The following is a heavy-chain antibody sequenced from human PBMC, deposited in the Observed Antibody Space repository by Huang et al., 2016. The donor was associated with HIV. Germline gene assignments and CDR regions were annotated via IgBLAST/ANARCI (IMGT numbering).Heavy chain of an antibody. CDR1: GFIFNDFV. CDR3: SPTGDDYFYYYMDV. CDR2: VRSIGLGGAS. J-gene: IGHJ6*03. Sequence: VESGGDAVQSGRSLRLSCRGSGFIFNDFVINWFRQSPRKGLEWIGLVRSIGLGGASKSAPSVKDRFSVSRDETKNVAFLQMENLQVDDTAVYYCSPTGDDYFYYYMDVWGNGTTVIVS. D-gene: IGHD4-17*01. V-gene: IGHV3-49*03.